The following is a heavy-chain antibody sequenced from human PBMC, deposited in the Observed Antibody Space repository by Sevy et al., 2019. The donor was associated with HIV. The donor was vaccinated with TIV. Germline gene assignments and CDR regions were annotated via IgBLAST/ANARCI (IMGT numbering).Heavy chain of an antibody. Sequence: GGSLRLSCAASGFTFSTYAMSWVRQAPGTGLEWVSGISGTYGSTYYADSVKGRFTISRDNSKNTLYLQMNSLRAEDTALYYCAKDLYYDTSLFDYWGQRIRVTVSS. CDR2: ISGTYGST. D-gene: IGHD3-22*01. V-gene: IGHV3-23*01. J-gene: IGHJ4*02. CDR3: AKDLYYDTSLFDY. CDR1: GFTFSTYA.